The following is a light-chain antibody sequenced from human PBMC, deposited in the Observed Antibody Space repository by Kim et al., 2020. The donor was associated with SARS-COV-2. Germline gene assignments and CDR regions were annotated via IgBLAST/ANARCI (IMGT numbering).Light chain of an antibody. Sequence: RVTISCSGSSSNSGAGYDFHLYQQSPGTAPNLLSRDNNKRPSGVPDRFSGSNAGTSASLAITGLQAEDEADYYCQSYDSSLSGWVFCGGTQLT. CDR2: DNN. J-gene: IGLJ3*02. CDR1: SSNSGAGYD. V-gene: IGLV1-40*01. CDR3: QSYDSSLSGWV.